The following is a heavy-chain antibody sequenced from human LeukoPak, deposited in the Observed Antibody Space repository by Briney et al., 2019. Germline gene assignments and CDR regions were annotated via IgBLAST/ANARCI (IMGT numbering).Heavy chain of an antibody. V-gene: IGHV4-59*08. CDR2: IYYSGST. J-gene: IGHJ4*02. D-gene: IGHD6-13*01. CDR1: GGSISSYY. Sequence: SETLSLTCTVSGGSISSYYWSWIRHPPGKGLEWIGYIYYSGSTNYNPSLKSRATISVDTSTNQFSLKLSSVTAADTAVYYCASSGIAAASSDYWGQGTLVTVSS. CDR3: ASSGIAAASSDY.